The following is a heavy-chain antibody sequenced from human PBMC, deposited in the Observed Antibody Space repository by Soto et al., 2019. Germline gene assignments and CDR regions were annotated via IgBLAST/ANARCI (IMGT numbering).Heavy chain of an antibody. CDR1: GATFSSYA. CDR3: ARGHDYGDYGRWDFDY. D-gene: IGHD4-17*01. CDR2: IIPIFGTA. V-gene: IGHV1-69*01. Sequence: QVQLVQSGAEVKKPGSSVKVSCKASGATFSSYAISWVRQAPGQGLEWMGGIIPIFGTANYAQKFQGRVTITADESTSTAYMELSSLRYEDTAVYYCARGHDYGDYGRWDFDYWGQGTLVTVSS. J-gene: IGHJ4*02.